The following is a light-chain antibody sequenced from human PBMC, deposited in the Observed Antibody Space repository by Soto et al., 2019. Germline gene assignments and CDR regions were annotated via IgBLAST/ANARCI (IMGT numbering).Light chain of an antibody. CDR1: HDITSY. J-gene: IGKJ3*01. CDR2: DAS. V-gene: IGKV1-33*01. CDR3: QRCDYLPI. Sequence: DIPMTQSPSSLSASVGDRLTITCQASHDITSYLNWYQHKPGKAPKLLIYDASILEAGVPPRFSGSGSGTNFTLTISGLQPEDVATYYCQRCDYLPIFGPGTTVDFK.